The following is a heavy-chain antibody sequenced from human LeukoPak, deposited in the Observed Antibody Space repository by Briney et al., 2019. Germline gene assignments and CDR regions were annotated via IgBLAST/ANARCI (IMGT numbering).Heavy chain of an antibody. CDR1: GYTFTSYD. Sequence: ASVKVSCKASGYTFTSYDINWVRQATGQGLEWMGWMNPNSGNTGYAQKFQGRVTMTRNTSISTAYMELSSLRSEDTAVYYCARGTPRGYYDSSGYYYLNDYWGQGTLVTVSS. CDR2: MNPNSGNT. J-gene: IGHJ4*02. V-gene: IGHV1-8*01. CDR3: ARGTPRGYYDSSGYYYLNDY. D-gene: IGHD3-22*01.